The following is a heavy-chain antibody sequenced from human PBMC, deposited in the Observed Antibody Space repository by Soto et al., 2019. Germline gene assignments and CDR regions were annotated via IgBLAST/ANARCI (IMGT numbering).Heavy chain of an antibody. Sequence: GGSLRLSCEVSGFTFKTYWMSWVRQAPGKGLEWLANMNEDANTKYYVDSVKGRFTILGDSAGNSLLLKMASLRAEDTAVYLCAAYTPPRHAALDICGRGTMVTFSS. V-gene: IGHV3-7*01. J-gene: IGHJ3*02. CDR3: AAYTPPRHAALDI. CDR1: GFTFKTYW. D-gene: IGHD2-2*02. CDR2: MNEDANTK.